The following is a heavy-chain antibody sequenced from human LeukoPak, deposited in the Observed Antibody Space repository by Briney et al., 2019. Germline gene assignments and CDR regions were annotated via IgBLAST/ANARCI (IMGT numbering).Heavy chain of an antibody. CDR3: AREVEWFGGLGAFDI. D-gene: IGHD3-10*01. V-gene: IGHV4-59*01. J-gene: IGHJ3*02. CDR2: IYYSGST. CDR1: GGSISSYY. Sequence: PSETLSLTCTVSGGSISSYYWSWIRQPPGKGLEWIGYIYYSGSTNYNPSLKSRVTISVDTSKNQFSLKLSSVTAADTAVYYCAREVEWFGGLGAFDIWGQGTMVTVSS.